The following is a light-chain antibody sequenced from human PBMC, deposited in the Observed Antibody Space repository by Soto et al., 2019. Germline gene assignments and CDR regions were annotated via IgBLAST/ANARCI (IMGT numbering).Light chain of an antibody. Sequence: EIERTQSPSTLSASVGDSVTITCRASQSVDNNVAWYQQKPGQAPRLLIVGSFARATGIPARFSGSGSGSEFTLTISLQSEDFAVYYCQQYHQWPLTFGGGTKVDIK. CDR3: QQYHQWPLT. J-gene: IGKJ4*01. V-gene: IGKV3-15*01. CDR1: QSVDNN. CDR2: GSF.